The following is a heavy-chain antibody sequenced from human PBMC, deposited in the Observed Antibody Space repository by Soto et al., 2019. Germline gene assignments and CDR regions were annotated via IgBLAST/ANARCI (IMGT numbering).Heavy chain of an antibody. D-gene: IGHD4-17*01. V-gene: IGHV3-30-3*01. CDR1: GFTFSSYA. CDR3: AGAYGGLDY. Sequence: HLGGSLSLSCAASGFTFSSYAMHWVRQAPGKGLEWVAVISYDGSNKYYADSVKGRFTISRDNSKNTLYLQMNSLRAEDTAVYYCAGAYGGLDYWGQGTLVTVSS. CDR2: ISYDGSNK. J-gene: IGHJ4*02.